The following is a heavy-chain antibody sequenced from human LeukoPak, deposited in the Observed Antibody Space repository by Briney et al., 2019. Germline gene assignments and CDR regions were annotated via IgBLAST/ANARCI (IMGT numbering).Heavy chain of an antibody. CDR3: ARMSPMNAFEI. Sequence: PGGSLRLSCAASGFTFSSSYMSWVRQAPGKGLEWVSVIHSAGSTYYADSVKGRFTISRDNSKNTLYVQMNSLRAEDTAVYYCARMSPMNAFEIWGQGTMVTVSS. CDR1: GFTFSSSY. V-gene: IGHV3-53*01. J-gene: IGHJ3*02. CDR2: IHSAGST.